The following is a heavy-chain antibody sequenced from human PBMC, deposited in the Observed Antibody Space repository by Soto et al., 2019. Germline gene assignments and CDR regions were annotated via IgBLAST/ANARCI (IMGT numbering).Heavy chain of an antibody. CDR1: GFIFSNFV. V-gene: IGHV3-33*01. D-gene: IGHD6-6*01. J-gene: IGHJ6*02. CDR3: ASQTYSTTSPYSYGMDV. CDR2: IWYDGSKK. Sequence: QVQLVESGGCVVQPGRSLRLSCAASGFIFSNFVIHWVRQAPGKGLEWVAVIWYDGSKKYYADSVKGRFTISRDNSKNTVYLQMNSLRAEDTAVYYCASQTYSTTSPYSYGMDVCGQGTTVTVSS.